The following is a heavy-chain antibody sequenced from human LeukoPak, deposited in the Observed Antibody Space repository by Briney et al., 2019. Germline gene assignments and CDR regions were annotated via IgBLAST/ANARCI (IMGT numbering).Heavy chain of an antibody. D-gene: IGHD3-10*01. J-gene: IGHJ6*02. V-gene: IGHV3-53*01. Sequence: GGSLRLSCAASGFIVSNNYMSWVRQAPGKGLEWVSVIYSGGSTYYADSVKGRFTISRDNSKNTLYLQMNSLRAEDTAVYYCARDKRSTHYYYGMDVWGQGTTVTVSS. CDR2: IYSGGST. CDR3: ARDKRSTHYYYGMDV. CDR1: GFIVSNNY.